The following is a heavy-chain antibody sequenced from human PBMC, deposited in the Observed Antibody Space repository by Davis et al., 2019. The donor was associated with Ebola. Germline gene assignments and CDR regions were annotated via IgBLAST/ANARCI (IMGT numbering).Heavy chain of an antibody. CDR2: MNPNSGNT. CDR3: ATLGQLERRRAFDI. J-gene: IGHJ3*02. D-gene: IGHD1-1*01. CDR1: GYTFTSYD. V-gene: IGHV1-8*01. Sequence: AASVKVSCKASGYTFTSYDINWVRQATGQGLEWMGWMNPNSGNTGYAQKFQGRVTMTRNTSISTAYMELSSLRSEDTAVYYCATLGQLERRRAFDIWGQGTMVTVSS.